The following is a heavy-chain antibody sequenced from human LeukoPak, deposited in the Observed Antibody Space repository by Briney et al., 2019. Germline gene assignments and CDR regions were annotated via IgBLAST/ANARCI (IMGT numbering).Heavy chain of an antibody. J-gene: IGHJ4*02. CDR2: ISAYNGNT. Sequence: ASVKVSFKASGYTFTSYGISWVRPAPGQGLEWMGWISAYNGNTNYAQKLQGRVTMTTDTSTSTAYMELRSLRSDDTAVYYCARTPWGSGSYYDHFDYWGQGTLVTVSA. CDR3: ARTPWGSGSYYDHFDY. D-gene: IGHD1-26*01. CDR1: GYTFTSYG. V-gene: IGHV1-18*01.